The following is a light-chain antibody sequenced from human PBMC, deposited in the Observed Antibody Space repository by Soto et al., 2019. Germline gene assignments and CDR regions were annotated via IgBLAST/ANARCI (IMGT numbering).Light chain of an antibody. CDR2: DAS. CDR3: QQRSRWLWT. CDR1: QSVSSY. V-gene: IGKV3-11*01. Sequence: EIVLTQSPATLSLSPGERATLSCRASQSVSSYLAWYQQKPGQAPRLLIYDASNRATGMPARFTGSGSGTDFTRTISSQDPEDFAVLFCQQRSRWLWTFGHGSKGEIK. J-gene: IGKJ1*01.